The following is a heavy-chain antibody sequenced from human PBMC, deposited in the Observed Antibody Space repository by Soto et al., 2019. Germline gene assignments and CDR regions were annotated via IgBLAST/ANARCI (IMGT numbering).Heavy chain of an antibody. CDR1: GFTFSTYH. D-gene: IGHD2-15*01. Sequence: PGGSLRLSCAASGFTFSTYHMNWVRQAPGKGLEWVSYITSSSNTIYYADSVKGRFTISRDNAKNSLYLQMNSLRDEDTAVYYCTRDGGRDYDMDVWGQGTTVTVSS. CDR2: ITSSSNTI. CDR3: TRDGGRDYDMDV. J-gene: IGHJ6*02. V-gene: IGHV3-48*02.